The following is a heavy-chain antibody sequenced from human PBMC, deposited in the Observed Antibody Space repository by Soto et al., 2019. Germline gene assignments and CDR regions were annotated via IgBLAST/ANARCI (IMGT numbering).Heavy chain of an antibody. V-gene: IGHV1-24*01. D-gene: IGHD3-3*01. CDR1: VYTLSELS. J-gene: IGHJ6*02. CDR2: FNPEDGAT. Sequence: ASGKVSCKVSVYTLSELSMHWVRQAPGKGLEWMGVFNPEDGATSHAQKFHGRVTMTRDTSTSTAYMELSSLRSEDTAVYYCGRDLNVLRFLEWSPIYGMDVWGQGTTVTVSS. CDR3: GRDLNVLRFLEWSPIYGMDV.